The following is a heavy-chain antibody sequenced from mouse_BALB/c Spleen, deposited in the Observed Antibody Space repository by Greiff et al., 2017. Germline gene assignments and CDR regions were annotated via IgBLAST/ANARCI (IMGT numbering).Heavy chain of an antibody. Sequence: VHVKQSGAELVRPGALVKLSCKASGFNIQDYYMHWVKQRPEQGLEWIGWIDPENGNTIYDPKFQGKASITADTSSNTAYLQLSSLTSEDTAVYYCARAYVYAMDYWGQGTSVTVSS. V-gene: IGHV14-1*02. CDR3: ARAYVYAMDY. J-gene: IGHJ4*01. D-gene: IGHD1-1*01. CDR1: GFNIQDYY. CDR2: IDPENGNT.